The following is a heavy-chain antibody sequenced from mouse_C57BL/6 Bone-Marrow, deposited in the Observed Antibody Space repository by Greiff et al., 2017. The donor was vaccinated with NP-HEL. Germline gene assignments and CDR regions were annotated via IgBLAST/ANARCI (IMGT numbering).Heavy chain of an antibody. CDR2: IWRGGST. CDR1: GFSLTSYG. Sequence: VQLQQSGPGLVQPSQSLSITCTVSGFSLTSYGVHWVRQSPGMGLEWLGVIWRGGSTDYNAAFMSRLSITKDNSKSQVFFKMNSLQADDTAIYYCAKNGGYLYYYAMDYWGQGTSVTVSS. D-gene: IGHD2-3*01. V-gene: IGHV2-5*01. CDR3: AKNGGYLYYYAMDY. J-gene: IGHJ4*01.